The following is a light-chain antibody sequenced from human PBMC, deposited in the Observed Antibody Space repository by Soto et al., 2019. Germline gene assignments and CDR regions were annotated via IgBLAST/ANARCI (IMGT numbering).Light chain of an antibody. J-gene: IGKJ5*01. CDR1: QGISSW. CDR3: QQANSFPIT. Sequence: DIQMTQSPSSLSASVRDRVTVTCRASQGISSWLAWYQKKPGKAPKLLIYAASSLQSGVPSRFSGSGSGTDFTLTISSLQPEDCAIYFCQQANSFPITFGQGTRLE. CDR2: AAS. V-gene: IGKV1-12*01.